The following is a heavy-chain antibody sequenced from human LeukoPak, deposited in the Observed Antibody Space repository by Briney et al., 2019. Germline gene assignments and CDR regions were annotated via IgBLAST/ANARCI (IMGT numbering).Heavy chain of an antibody. J-gene: IGHJ1*01. V-gene: IGHV3-30*02. CDR1: GFTFSSYG. CDR2: IRYDGSNK. D-gene: IGHD6-6*01. Sequence: GGSLRLSWAASGFTFSSYGMHWVRQAPGKGLEWVAFIRYDGSNKYYADSVKGRFTISRDNSKNTLYLQMNSLRAEDTAVYYCAKDRYSSSSGEYFQHWGQGTLVTVSS. CDR3: AKDRYSSSSGEYFQH.